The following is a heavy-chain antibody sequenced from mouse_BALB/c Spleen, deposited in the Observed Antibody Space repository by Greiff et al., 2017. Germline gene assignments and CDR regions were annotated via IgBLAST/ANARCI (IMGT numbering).Heavy chain of an antibody. V-gene: IGHV5-6-4*01. J-gene: IGHJ1*01. CDR2: ISSGGSYT. CDR3: TRDTTMITTGWYFDV. CDR1: GFTFSSYT. Sequence: EVKLVESGGGLVKPGGSLKLSCAASGFTFSSYTMSWVRQTPEKRLEWVATISSGGSYTYYPDSVKGRFTISRDNAKNTLYLQMSSLKSEDTAMYYCTRDTTMITTGWYFDVWGAGTTVTVSS. D-gene: IGHD2-4*01.